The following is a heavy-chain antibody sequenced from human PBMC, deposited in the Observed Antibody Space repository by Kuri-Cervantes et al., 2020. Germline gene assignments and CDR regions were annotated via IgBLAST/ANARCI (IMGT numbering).Heavy chain of an antibody. CDR2: INPNSGGT. D-gene: IGHD3-10*01. V-gene: IGHV1-2*04. CDR3: ARDDTMVRGIIHNRFDP. CDR1: GYTFTGYY. Sequence: ASVKVSCKASGYTFTGYYMHWVRQAPGQGLEWMGWINPNSGGTNYAQKFQGWVTMTRDTSISTAYMELSRLRSDDTAVYYCARDDTMVRGIIHNRFDPWGQGTLVTVSS. J-gene: IGHJ5*02.